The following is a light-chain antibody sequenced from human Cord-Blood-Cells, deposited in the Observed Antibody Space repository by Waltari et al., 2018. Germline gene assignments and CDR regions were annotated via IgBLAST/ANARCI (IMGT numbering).Light chain of an antibody. CDR1: SSDVVGINF. V-gene: IGLV2-11*01. Sequence: QSALTQPRSVSGSPGQSVTISCPGTSSDVVGINFFSCYQQPPGKAPKLRLYDVSKRPSGVPDLFSGSKSGNTASLAISGLQAEDEADYYCCSYAGSYTYVFGTGTKVTVL. CDR3: CSYAGSYTYV. J-gene: IGLJ1*01. CDR2: DVS.